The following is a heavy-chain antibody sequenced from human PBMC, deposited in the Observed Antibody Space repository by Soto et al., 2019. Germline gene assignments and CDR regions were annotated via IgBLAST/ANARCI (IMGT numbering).Heavy chain of an antibody. CDR1: GFTFSIHA. CDR3: AKDATRTSGWYYFDC. D-gene: IGHD6-19*01. V-gene: IGHV3-23*01. CDR2: IDYTGGTT. J-gene: IGHJ4*02. Sequence: GGSLRLYCAASGFTFSIHAMGWVGQASGKGLEWVSVIDYTGGTTYYTDSVKGRFIISRDNSKKILYLQMNSLRTEDTSIYYCAKDATRTSGWYYFDCWGRGALVTVSS.